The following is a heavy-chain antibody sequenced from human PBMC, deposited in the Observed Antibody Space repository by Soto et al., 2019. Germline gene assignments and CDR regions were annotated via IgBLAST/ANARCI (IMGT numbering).Heavy chain of an antibody. CDR1: GFTFSDYY. V-gene: IGHV3-11*01. CDR2: ITSSGSTI. J-gene: IGHJ6*02. CDR3: ARARSSSWYGRGYYYYGMDV. Sequence: QVQLVESGGGLVKPGGSLRLSCAASGFTFSDYYMSWIRQAPGKGLEYVSYITSSGSTIYYADSVKGRFTISRDNAKNSLYLQMNSLRAEDTAVYYCARARSSSWYGRGYYYYGMDVWGQGTTVTVSS. D-gene: IGHD6-13*01.